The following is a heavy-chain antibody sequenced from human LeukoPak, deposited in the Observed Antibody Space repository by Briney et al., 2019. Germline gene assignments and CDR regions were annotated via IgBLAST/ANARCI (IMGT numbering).Heavy chain of an antibody. D-gene: IGHD6-19*01. Sequence: SETLSLTCTVSGGSISSSSYYWGWIRQPPGKGLEWIGYIYYSGSTNYNPSLKSRVTISVDTSKNQFSLKLSSVTAADTAVYYCARRKGPGIAVAGPTYFDYWGQGTLVTVSS. CDR1: GGSISSSSYY. CDR2: IYYSGST. J-gene: IGHJ4*02. V-gene: IGHV4-61*05. CDR3: ARRKGPGIAVAGPTYFDY.